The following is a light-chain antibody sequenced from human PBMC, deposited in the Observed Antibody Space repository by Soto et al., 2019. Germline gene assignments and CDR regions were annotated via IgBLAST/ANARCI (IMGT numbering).Light chain of an antibody. CDR1: QTISSY. J-gene: IGKJ4*01. V-gene: IGKV1-39*01. CDR2: TAA. CDR3: QESYSTSRT. Sequence: DIQMTQSPSSLSASVGDRVTITCRASQTISSYLNWYQQIPGKAPKLLIYTAASLQSGAPSRFSGSGSGTDSTLTITSLQPEDFATYYCQESYSTSRTFGGGTKV.